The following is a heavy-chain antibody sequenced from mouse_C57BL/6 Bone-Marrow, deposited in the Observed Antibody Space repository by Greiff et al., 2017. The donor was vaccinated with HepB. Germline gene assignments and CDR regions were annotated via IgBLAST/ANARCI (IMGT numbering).Heavy chain of an antibody. CDR3: ARESLYEGFAY. J-gene: IGHJ3*01. V-gene: IGHV5-15*01. CDR2: ISNLAYSI. CDR1: GFTFSDYG. Sequence: EVMLVESGGGLVQPGGSLKLSCAASGFTFSDYGMAWVRQAPRKGPEWVAFISNLAYSIYYADTVTGRFTISRENAKNTLYLEMSSLRSEDTAMYYCARESLYEGFAYWGQGTLVTVSA. D-gene: IGHD6-1*01.